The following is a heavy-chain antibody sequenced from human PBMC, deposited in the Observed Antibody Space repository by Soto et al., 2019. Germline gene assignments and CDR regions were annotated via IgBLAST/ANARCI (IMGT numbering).Heavy chain of an antibody. Sequence: QVRLQESGPGLVKPSETLSLTCTVSGGCIRSYYWSWIRQAPGKGLEWIGYLYNSGSTVYNPSLKSRVTISVDTSKNQFSLKLNSVTAADTAVYYCARDLWGYCGTDCYPLDVWGQGTTVTVSS. D-gene: IGHD2-21*02. V-gene: IGHV4-59*01. CDR2: LYNSGST. J-gene: IGHJ6*02. CDR1: GGCIRSYY. CDR3: ARDLWGYCGTDCYPLDV.